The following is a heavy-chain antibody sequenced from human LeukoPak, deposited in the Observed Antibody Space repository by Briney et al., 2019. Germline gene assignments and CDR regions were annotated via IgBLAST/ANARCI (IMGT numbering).Heavy chain of an antibody. V-gene: IGHV3-9*01. CDR1: GFTFDDYA. J-gene: IGHJ4*02. D-gene: IGHD5-18*01. Sequence: PGRSLRLSCAASGFTFDDYAMHWVRQAPGKGLEWVSGISWNSGSIGYADSVKGRFTISRDNAKNSLYLQMNSLRAEDTALYYCAKGRGYSYGTPFDYWGQGTLVTVSS. CDR2: ISWNSGSI. CDR3: AKGRGYSYGTPFDY.